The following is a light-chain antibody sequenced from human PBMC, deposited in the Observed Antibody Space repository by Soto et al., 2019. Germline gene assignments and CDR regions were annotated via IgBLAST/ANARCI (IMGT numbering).Light chain of an antibody. CDR1: QSISSN. Sequence: EILMTQSPATLSVSPGERATLSCRASQSISSNLAWYQQKPGQAPRLLIYGASNRATGIPDRLSGSGSGTDFTLTIRRLEPEDFAVYYCQQYGSSGTFGQGTKVDIK. J-gene: IGKJ1*01. CDR3: QQYGSSGT. V-gene: IGKV3-20*01. CDR2: GAS.